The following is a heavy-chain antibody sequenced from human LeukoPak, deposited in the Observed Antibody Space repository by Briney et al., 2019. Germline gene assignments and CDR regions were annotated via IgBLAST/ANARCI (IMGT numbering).Heavy chain of an antibody. CDR2: IKPDASEI. CDR3: ARGTGY. Sequence: GGSLRLSCAASGFTFSRYWMTWVRQAPGKGLEWVANIKPDASEIYYVDSVKGRFTISRDNAKNSLYLQMSSLRAEDTAVYYCARGTGYWGQGTLVTVSS. V-gene: IGHV3-7*01. CDR1: GFTFSRYW. J-gene: IGHJ4*02.